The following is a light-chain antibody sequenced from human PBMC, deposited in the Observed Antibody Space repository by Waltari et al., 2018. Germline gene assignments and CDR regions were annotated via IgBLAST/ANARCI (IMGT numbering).Light chain of an antibody. CDR1: QILSSTY. J-gene: IGKJ2*01. CDR3: QQYSSSPNT. V-gene: IGKV3-20*01. Sequence: EIVLTQSPGTLSLSPGERATLSCRASQILSSTYLAWYQQKSGQAPRLLIFGVSTRATGIPDRFSGSGSGTDFTLTINRLEPEDFAVYFCQQYSSSPNTFGQGTKLEI. CDR2: GVS.